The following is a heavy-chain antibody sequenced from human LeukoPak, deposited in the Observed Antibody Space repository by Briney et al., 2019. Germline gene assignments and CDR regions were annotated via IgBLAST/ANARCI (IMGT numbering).Heavy chain of an antibody. CDR3: ARAAVAGSYYYYYMDV. CDR2: ISSSGSTI. V-gene: IGHV3-48*03. Sequence: GGSLRLSCAASGFTFSSYEMNWVRQAPGKGLEWVSYISSSGSTIYYADSVKGRFTISRDNAKNSLYLQMNSLRAEDTAVYYCARAAVAGSYYYYYMDVWGKGTTVTISS. D-gene: IGHD6-19*01. J-gene: IGHJ6*03. CDR1: GFTFSSYE.